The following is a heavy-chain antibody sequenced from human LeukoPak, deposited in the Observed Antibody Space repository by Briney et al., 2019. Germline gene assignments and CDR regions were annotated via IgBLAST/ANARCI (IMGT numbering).Heavy chain of an antibody. D-gene: IGHD6-13*01. Sequence: PSETLSLTCAVYGGSSFSGYYWSWIRQPPGKGLEWIGEINHSGSTNYNPSLKSRVTISVDTSKNQISLKLRSVTAADTAVYYCARERHYSSWYIFWGQGTLVTVSS. CDR2: INHSGST. CDR1: GGSSFSGYY. CDR3: ARERHYSSWYIF. J-gene: IGHJ4*02. V-gene: IGHV4-34*01.